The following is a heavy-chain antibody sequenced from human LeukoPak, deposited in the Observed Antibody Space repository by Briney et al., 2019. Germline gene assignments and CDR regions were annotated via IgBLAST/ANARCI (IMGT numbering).Heavy chain of an antibody. CDR1: GFTFSSYG. CDR3: AREVPRGYYYYGMDV. Sequence: GGSLRLSCAASGFTFSSYGMHRVRQAPGKGLEWVAVIWYDGSNKYYADSVKGRFTISRDNSKNTLYLQMNSLRAEDTAVYYCAREVPRGYYYYGMDVWGQGTTVTVSS. V-gene: IGHV3-33*08. CDR2: IWYDGSNK. D-gene: IGHD3-10*01. J-gene: IGHJ6*02.